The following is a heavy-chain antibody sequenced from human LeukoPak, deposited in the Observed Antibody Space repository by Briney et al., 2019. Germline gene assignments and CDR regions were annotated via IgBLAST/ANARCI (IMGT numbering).Heavy chain of an antibody. V-gene: IGHV3-66*01. CDR2: IYSGCRT. CDR1: EFSVGSNH. D-gene: IGHD5/OR15-5a*01. J-gene: IGHJ4*02. CDR3: ARGPSVFHNT. Sequence: GGPLRLPCAASEFSVGSNHMIWVRQAPGKGLEWVSLIYSGCRTYYAGSVKGHFTISRDNSKNTLYLQMNSRRAEDTAVYYCARGPSVFHNTGGEKTLVTVSS.